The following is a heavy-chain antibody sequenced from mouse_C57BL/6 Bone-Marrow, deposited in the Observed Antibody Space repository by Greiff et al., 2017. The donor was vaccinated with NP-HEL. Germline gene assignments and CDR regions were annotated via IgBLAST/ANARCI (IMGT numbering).Heavy chain of an antibody. CDR2: ISYDGSN. J-gene: IGHJ4*01. D-gene: IGHD2-3*01. V-gene: IGHV3-6*01. CDR1: GYSITSGYY. Sequence: VQLQQSGPGLVKPSQSLSLTCSVTGYSITSGYYWNWIRQFPGNKLEWMGYISYDGSNNYNPSLKNRISITRDTSKNQFFLKLNSVTTEDTATYYCARRLLLYAMDYWGQGTSVTVSS. CDR3: ARRLLLYAMDY.